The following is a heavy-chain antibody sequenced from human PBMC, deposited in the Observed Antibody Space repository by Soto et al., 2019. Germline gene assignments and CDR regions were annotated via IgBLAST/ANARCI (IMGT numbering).Heavy chain of an antibody. V-gene: IGHV3-7*01. D-gene: IGHD3-9*01. Sequence: EVQLVESGGGLVQPGGSLRLSCAASGFTFSSYWMSWVRQAPGKGLEWVANIKQDGSEKYYVDSVKGGFTISRDNAKNSLYLQMNSLRAEDTAVYYCARDCPYFDWFDFFDYWGQGTLVTVSS. CDR3: ARDCPYFDWFDFFDY. CDR2: IKQDGSEK. J-gene: IGHJ4*02. CDR1: GFTFSSYW.